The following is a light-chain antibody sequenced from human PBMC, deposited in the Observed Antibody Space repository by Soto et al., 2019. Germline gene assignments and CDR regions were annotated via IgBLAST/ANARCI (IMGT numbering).Light chain of an antibody. Sequence: DVPLTQSPSTLSASVGDAVTITCRASQTHIAYLAWYQQKPGTAPKLLIYDASSLESGVPSRFSGSRSPTDFTLTISRLQPDDFATYYCQYYSDFSWTCGQGTKVDIK. J-gene: IGKJ1*01. CDR3: QYYSDFSWT. CDR2: DAS. V-gene: IGKV1-5*01. CDR1: QTHIAY.